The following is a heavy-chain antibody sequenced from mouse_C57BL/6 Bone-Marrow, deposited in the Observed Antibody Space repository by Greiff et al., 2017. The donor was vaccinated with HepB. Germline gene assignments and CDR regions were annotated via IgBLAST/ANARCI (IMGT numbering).Heavy chain of an antibody. CDR1: GFTFSDYY. CDR2: ISNGGGST. J-gene: IGHJ4*01. CDR3: ARMDY. V-gene: IGHV5-12*01. Sequence: EVKVEESGGGLVQPGGSLKLSCAASGFTFSDYYMYWVRQTPEKRLEWVAYISNGGGSTYYPDTVKGRFTISRDNAKNTLYLQMSRLKSEDTAMYYCARMDYWGQGTSVTVSS.